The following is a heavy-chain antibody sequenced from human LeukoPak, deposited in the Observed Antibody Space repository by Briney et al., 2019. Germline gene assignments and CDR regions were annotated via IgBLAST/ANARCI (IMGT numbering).Heavy chain of an antibody. CDR3: AKGDFIYYDTPLDP. Sequence: HPGGSLRLSCAASGFTFSSYVMHWVRQAPGKGPEWVAVISYDGSNKYYADSVKGRFTISRDNSKNTLYLQMNSLRAEDTAVYYCAKGDFIYYDTPLDPWGQGTLVTVSS. D-gene: IGHD3-22*01. CDR1: GFTFSSYV. CDR2: ISYDGSNK. J-gene: IGHJ5*02. V-gene: IGHV3-30*18.